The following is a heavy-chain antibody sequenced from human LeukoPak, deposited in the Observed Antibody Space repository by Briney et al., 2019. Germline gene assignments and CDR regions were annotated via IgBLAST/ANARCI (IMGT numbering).Heavy chain of an antibody. CDR3: VKGACSSGCSGNH. J-gene: IGHJ5*02. CDR1: GIAFSDSA. D-gene: IGHD6-19*01. V-gene: IGHV3-23*01. CDR2: ITDTYNT. Sequence: GGSLRLSCAASGIAFSDSAMYWVRQAPGKSLECVSVITDTYNTYYGDSVKGRFTVSRDNSRKTLYLQMNSLRVDDTALYYCVKGACSSGCSGNHWGQGTRVIVSP.